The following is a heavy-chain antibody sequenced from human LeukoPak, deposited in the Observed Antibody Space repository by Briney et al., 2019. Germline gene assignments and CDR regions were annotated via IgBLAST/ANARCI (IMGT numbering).Heavy chain of an antibody. J-gene: IGHJ6*03. CDR1: GYTFTNYD. V-gene: IGHV1-8*03. Sequence: ASVKVSCKASGYTFTNYDINWVRRATGQGLEWLGWMNPNSGNTGYAQKFQGRVTITRNTSISTAYMELSSLRSEDTAVYYCARAPVWTGYYYYMDVWGKGTTVTVSS. D-gene: IGHD3/OR15-3a*01. CDR3: ARAPVWTGYYYYMDV. CDR2: MNPNSGNT.